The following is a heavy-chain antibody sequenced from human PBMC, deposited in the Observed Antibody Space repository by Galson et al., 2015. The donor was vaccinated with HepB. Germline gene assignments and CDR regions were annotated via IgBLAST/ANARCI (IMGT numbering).Heavy chain of an antibody. V-gene: IGHV3-73*01. Sequence: SLRLSCAASGFTFSGSAMHWVRQASGKGLEWVGRIRSKANSYATAYAASVKGRFTISRDDSKNTAYLQMNSLKTEDAAVYYCTRLGIAVGVGSDYWGQGTLVTVSS. CDR3: TRLGIAVGVGSDY. CDR1: GFTFSGSA. CDR2: IRSKANSYAT. J-gene: IGHJ4*02. D-gene: IGHD6-19*01.